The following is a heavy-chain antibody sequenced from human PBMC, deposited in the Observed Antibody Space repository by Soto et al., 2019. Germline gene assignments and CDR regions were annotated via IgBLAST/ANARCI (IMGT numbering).Heavy chain of an antibody. D-gene: IGHD6-6*01. Sequence: PSETLSLTCTASGVSISSYYWSWIRQPPGKGLEWIGYIYYSGSTNYNPSLKSRVTISVDTSKNQFSLKLSSVTAADTAVYYCARTARIRQLCWFVPWGQGTLVTSPQ. CDR1: GVSISSYY. CDR3: ARTARIRQLCWFVP. J-gene: IGHJ5*02. V-gene: IGHV4-59*01. CDR2: IYYSGST.